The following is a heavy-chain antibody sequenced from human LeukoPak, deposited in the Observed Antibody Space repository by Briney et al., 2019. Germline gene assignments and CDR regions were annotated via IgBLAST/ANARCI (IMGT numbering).Heavy chain of an antibody. J-gene: IGHJ4*02. CDR1: GGTFSSYA. D-gene: IGHD3-22*01. CDR3: ARSYYYDSSGYSSGGYYFDY. CDR2: IIPIFGTA. Sequence: ASVKVSCKASGGTFSSYAISWVRQAPGQGLEWMGGIIPIFGTANYAQKFQGRVTITADESTSTAYMELSSLRSEDTAVYYCARSYYYDSSGYSSGGYYFDYWGQGTLVTVSS. V-gene: IGHV1-69*13.